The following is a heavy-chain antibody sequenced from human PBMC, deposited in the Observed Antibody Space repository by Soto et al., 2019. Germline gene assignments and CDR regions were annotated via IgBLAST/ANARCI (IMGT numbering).Heavy chain of an antibody. CDR2: FDPEDGET. CDR3: ARYSSSWYRRHWFDP. CDR1: GYTLTELS. V-gene: IGHV1-24*01. J-gene: IGHJ5*02. D-gene: IGHD6-13*01. Sequence: QVQLVQSWAEVRKPGASVKVSCKVSGYTLTELSMHWVRQAPGKGLEWMGGFDPEDGETIYAQKFQGRVTMTEDTSTDTAYMELCSLRSEDTAVYYCARYSSSWYRRHWFDPWGQGTLVTVSS.